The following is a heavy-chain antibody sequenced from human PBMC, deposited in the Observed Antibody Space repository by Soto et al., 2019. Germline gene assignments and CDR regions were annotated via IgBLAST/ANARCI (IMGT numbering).Heavy chain of an antibody. D-gene: IGHD2-21*02. CDR2: IYYSGRT. V-gene: IGHV4-39*01. CDR3: ARQRTTVVTQAYFDH. CDR1: GESISSSSYY. J-gene: IGHJ4*02. Sequence: SETLSLTCIVSGESISSSSYYWGWIRQPPGKGLEWIGSIYYSGRTYYNPSFKSRVTISMDTSKNQFSLKLSSVTATDTAVYYCARQRTTVVTQAYFDHWGQGALVTVSS.